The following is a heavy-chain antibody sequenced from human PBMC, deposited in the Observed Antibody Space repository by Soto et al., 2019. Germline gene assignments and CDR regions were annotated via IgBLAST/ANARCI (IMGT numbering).Heavy chain of an antibody. J-gene: IGHJ4*02. CDR2: ISGNGGDA. CDR3: GIERRGSGWFVWNF. V-gene: IGHV3-23*01. D-gene: IGHD6-19*01. Sequence: GWSLRLSCAASGFPFSHYAMSWVRQAPGKGLEWVSAISGNGGDASYADSVRGRFTISRDNSRDTLYLQMNSLRAEDTAIYYCGIERRGSGWFVWNFSGQGRLGTVSS. CDR1: GFPFSHYA.